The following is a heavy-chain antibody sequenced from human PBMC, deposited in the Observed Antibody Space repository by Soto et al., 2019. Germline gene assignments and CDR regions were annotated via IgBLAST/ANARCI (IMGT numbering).Heavy chain of an antibody. Sequence: PGGPLRLSCAASGFTFSGYAMHWVRQAPGKGLEWVAVISYDGSNKYYADSVKGRFTISRDNSKNTLYLQMNSLRAEDTAVYYCARDSRRYDFWSGYHSDYWGQGTLVTVSS. V-gene: IGHV3-30-3*01. D-gene: IGHD3-3*01. CDR2: ISYDGSNK. CDR3: ARDSRRYDFWSGYHSDY. J-gene: IGHJ4*02. CDR1: GFTFSGYA.